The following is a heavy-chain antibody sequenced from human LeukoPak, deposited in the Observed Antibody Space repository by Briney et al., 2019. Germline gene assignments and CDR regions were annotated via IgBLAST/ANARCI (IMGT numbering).Heavy chain of an antibody. J-gene: IGHJ2*01. CDR2: IYNNGST. Sequence: SETLSLTCTVSGGSISSYYWSWIRQPAGKGLEWVGRIYNNGSTNYNPSLTSRVTISLDTSKNQFSLKLSSVTAADTAVYYCVTSRAELWGRGTLVTVSS. V-gene: IGHV4-4*07. CDR3: VTSRAEL. D-gene: IGHD2-2*01. CDR1: GGSISSYY.